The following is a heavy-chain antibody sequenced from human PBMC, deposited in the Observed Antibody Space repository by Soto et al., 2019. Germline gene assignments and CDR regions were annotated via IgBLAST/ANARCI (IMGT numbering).Heavy chain of an antibody. CDR3: ARRYCSDSYCSYFDY. Sequence: QVQLQQWGAGLLKPSETLSLTCAVYGGSVSGYFWSWIRQPPGKVLEWIGEINHSGTTSYSPSLDSRVTTSVDTSKNQFSLRLSSVTAEDTAIYYCARRYCSDSYCSYFDYWGRGTLVTVSS. CDR2: INHSGTT. J-gene: IGHJ4*02. D-gene: IGHD2-15*01. V-gene: IGHV4-34*02. CDR1: GGSVSGYF.